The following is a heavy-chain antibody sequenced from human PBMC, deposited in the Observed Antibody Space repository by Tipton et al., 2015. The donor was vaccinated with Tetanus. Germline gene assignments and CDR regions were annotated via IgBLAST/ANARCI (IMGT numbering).Heavy chain of an antibody. V-gene: IGHV5-51*01. CDR3: ARQDCSGGSCSLDV. Sequence: QVQSGAEVKKSGESLKISCKGSGYSFTSKWIGWVRQMPGKGLEWMGIVYPGDSDPRYSPSFQGQVTISADKSISAAYLQWSSLKASDTGIYYCARQDCSGGSCSLDVWGQGTMVTVSS. J-gene: IGHJ6*02. CDR1: GYSFTSKW. D-gene: IGHD2-15*01. CDR2: VYPGDSDP.